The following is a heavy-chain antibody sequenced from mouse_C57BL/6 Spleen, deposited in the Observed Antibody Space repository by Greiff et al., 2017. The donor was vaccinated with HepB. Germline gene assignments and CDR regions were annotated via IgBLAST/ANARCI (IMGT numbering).Heavy chain of an antibody. CDR2: ISDGGSYT. D-gene: IGHD1-1*01. CDR3: ARDLGITTVVATDWYFDV. J-gene: IGHJ1*03. CDR1: GFTFSSYA. V-gene: IGHV5-4*01. Sequence: EVKLMESGGGLVKPGGSLKLSCAASGFTFSSYAMSWVRQTPEKRLEWVATISDGGSYTYYPDNAKNNLYLQMSHLKSEDTAMYYCARDLGITTVVATDWYFDVWGTGTTVTVSS.